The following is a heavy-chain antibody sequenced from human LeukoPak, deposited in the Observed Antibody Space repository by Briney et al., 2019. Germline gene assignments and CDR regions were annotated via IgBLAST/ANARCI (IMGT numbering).Heavy chain of an antibody. V-gene: IGHV4-39*01. J-gene: IGHJ4*02. CDR2: IYYSGST. CDR3: ARQLSPTLDY. Sequence: PSETLSLTCTVSGGSISSSSYYWGWIRQPPGKGLEWIGSIYYSGSTYYNPSLKSRVTISVDTSKNQFSLKLSSVTAADTAVYYCARQLSPTLDYWGQGTLVTVSS. D-gene: IGHD2-2*01. CDR1: GGSISSSSYY.